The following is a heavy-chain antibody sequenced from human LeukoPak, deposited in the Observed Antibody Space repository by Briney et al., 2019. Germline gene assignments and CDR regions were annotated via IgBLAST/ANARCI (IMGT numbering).Heavy chain of an antibody. V-gene: IGHV3-74*01. J-gene: IGHJ3*02. CDR2: TNTDGSST. CDR3: ARGSGSYSLSALDI. Sequence: GGSLRLSCAASGFTFSRYWMYWVRHAPGKGLVWVSRTNTDGSSTNYADSVRGRFSISRENVKNTLYLQMNSLRAEDTAVYYCARGSGSYSLSALDIWGQGTMVTVSS. D-gene: IGHD1-26*01. CDR1: GFTFSRYW.